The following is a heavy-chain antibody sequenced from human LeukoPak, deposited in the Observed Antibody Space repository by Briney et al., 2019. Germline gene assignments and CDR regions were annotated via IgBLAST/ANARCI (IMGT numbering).Heavy chain of an antibody. CDR2: INPNSGGT. CDR3: ARAAGSGSYLYYADY. Sequence: ASVKVSCKASGYTFTGYYMHWVRQAPGQGLEWMGWINPNSGGTNYAQKFQGRVTMTRDTSISTAYMELSRLRSDDTAVYYCARAAGSGSYLYYADYWGQGTLVTVSS. CDR1: GYTFTGYY. J-gene: IGHJ4*02. V-gene: IGHV1-2*02. D-gene: IGHD3-10*01.